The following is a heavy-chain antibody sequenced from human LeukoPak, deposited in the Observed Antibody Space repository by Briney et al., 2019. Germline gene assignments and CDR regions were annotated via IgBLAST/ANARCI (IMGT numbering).Heavy chain of an antibody. CDR1: GYTFTSYG. CDR2: ISAYNGNT. J-gene: IGHJ6*02. Sequence: ASVKVSCKASGYTFTSYGISWVRQAPGQGLEWMGWISAYNGNTNYAQKPQGRVTMTTDTSTSTAYMELRSLRSDDTAVYYCARGGGGYERYYYYYYGMDVWGQGTTVTVSS. CDR3: ARGGGGYERYYYYYYGMDV. D-gene: IGHD5-12*01. V-gene: IGHV1-18*01.